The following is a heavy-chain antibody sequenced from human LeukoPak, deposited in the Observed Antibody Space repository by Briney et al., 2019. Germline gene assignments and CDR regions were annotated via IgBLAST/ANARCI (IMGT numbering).Heavy chain of an antibody. D-gene: IGHD6-13*01. Sequence: KPSETLSLTCTVSGGSTSSYYWSWIRQPAGKGLEWIGRIYPSGTTNYNPSLKSRVTMSVDTSKKQFSLKLSSVTAADTAVYYCARGGAAAGAFDYWGQGTLVTVSS. CDR2: IYPSGTT. V-gene: IGHV4-4*07. J-gene: IGHJ4*02. CDR3: ARGGAAAGAFDY. CDR1: GGSTSSYY.